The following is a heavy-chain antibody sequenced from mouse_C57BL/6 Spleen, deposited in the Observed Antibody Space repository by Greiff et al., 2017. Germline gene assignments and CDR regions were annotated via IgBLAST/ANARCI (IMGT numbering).Heavy chain of an antibody. V-gene: IGHV5-17*01. CDR2: ISSGSSTI. Sequence: EVKLVESGGGLVKPGGSLKLSCAASGFTFSDYGMHWVRQAPEKGLEWVAYISSGSSTIYYADTVKGRFTISRDKAKNTLFLQMTSLRSEDTAMYYCARSNYVGYFDYWGQGTTLTVSS. J-gene: IGHJ2*01. D-gene: IGHD2-5*01. CDR3: ARSNYVGYFDY. CDR1: GFTFSDYG.